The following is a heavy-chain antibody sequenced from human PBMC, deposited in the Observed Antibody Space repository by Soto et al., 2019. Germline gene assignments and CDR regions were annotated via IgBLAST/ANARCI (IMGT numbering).Heavy chain of an antibody. CDR1: GFTFSSYS. CDR3: VRDEVGAEGY. CDR2: ISSSSSTI. V-gene: IGHV3-48*01. D-gene: IGHD3-16*01. Sequence: EVQLVESGGGLVQPGGSLRLSCAASGFTFSSYSMNWVRQAPGKGLEWVSYISSSSSTIYYADSVKGRFTISRDNAKNSLYLQMNSLRAEDTAVYYCVRDEVGAEGYWGQGTLVTVSS. J-gene: IGHJ4*02.